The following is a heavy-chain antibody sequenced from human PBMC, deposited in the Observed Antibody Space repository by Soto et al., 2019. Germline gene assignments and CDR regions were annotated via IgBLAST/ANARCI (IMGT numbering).Heavy chain of an antibody. Sequence: SETLSLTCAVYGGSFSGYYWSWIRQPPGKGLEWIGEINHSGSTNYNPSLKSRVTISVDTSKNQFSLKLSSVTAADTAVYYCARAGYSYGYYYYGMDVWGQGTTVTVSS. CDR2: INHSGST. CDR3: ARAGYSYGYYYYGMDV. V-gene: IGHV4-34*01. D-gene: IGHD5-18*01. CDR1: GGSFSGYY. J-gene: IGHJ6*02.